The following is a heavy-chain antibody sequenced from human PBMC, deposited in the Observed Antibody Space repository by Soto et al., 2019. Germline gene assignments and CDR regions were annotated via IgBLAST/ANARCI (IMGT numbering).Heavy chain of an antibody. V-gene: IGHV3-23*01. Sequence: EVQLLESGGGLVQPGGSLRLSCAVAGFTFSSYAMNWVRQAPGKGLEWVSGITGSGGGTYYADSVKGRFTISRDNFRNPQYIQQDSQRAEDTPIYYCAKDAVFGVVYGGGHDYWGQGTLVTVSS. D-gene: IGHD3-3*01. CDR3: AKDAVFGVVYGGGHDY. CDR1: GFTFSSYA. J-gene: IGHJ4*02. CDR2: ITGSGGGT.